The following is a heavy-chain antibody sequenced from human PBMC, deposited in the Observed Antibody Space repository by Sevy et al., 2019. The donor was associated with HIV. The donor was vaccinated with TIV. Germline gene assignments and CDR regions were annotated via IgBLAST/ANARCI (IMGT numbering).Heavy chain of an antibody. Sequence: ASVKVSCKASGYTFTGYYMHWVRQAPGQWLEWMGWINPNSGGTNYAQKFQGWVTMTRDTSISTAYMELSRLRSDDTAVYYCARGSSVSRITMIVVVMDLDAFDIWGQGTMVTVSS. CDR3: ARGSSVSRITMIVVVMDLDAFDI. D-gene: IGHD3-22*01. V-gene: IGHV1-2*04. J-gene: IGHJ3*02. CDR2: INPNSGGT. CDR1: GYTFTGYY.